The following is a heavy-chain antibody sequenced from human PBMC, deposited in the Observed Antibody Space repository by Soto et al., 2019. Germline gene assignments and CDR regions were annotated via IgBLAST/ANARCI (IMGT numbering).Heavy chain of an antibody. V-gene: IGHV5-51*01. CDR2: IYPGDSDT. CDR3: ARPGAGATHLLSYFDY. J-gene: IGHJ4*02. Sequence: ESLKISCKGSGYSFTSYWIGWVRQMPGKGLEWMGIIYPGDSDTRYSPSFQGQVTISADKSISTAYLQWSSLKASDTAMYYCARPGAGATHLLSYFDYWGQGTLVTVSS. CDR1: GYSFTSYW. D-gene: IGHD1-26*01.